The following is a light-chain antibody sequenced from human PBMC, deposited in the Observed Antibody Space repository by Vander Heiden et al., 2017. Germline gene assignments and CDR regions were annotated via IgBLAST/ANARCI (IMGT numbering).Light chain of an antibody. Sequence: DIVMTQSPLSLPVTPGEPASISCRSSQSLLHSYGYNYLDWYQQKPGQSPQLLIYLGSNRASGVPDRFSGSGSGTDFTLKISRVEAEDVGVYYCRQALQTPSTFGQGTQMEIK. CDR1: QSLLHSYGYNY. J-gene: IGKJ5*01. CDR3: RQALQTPST. CDR2: LGS. V-gene: IGKV2-28*01.